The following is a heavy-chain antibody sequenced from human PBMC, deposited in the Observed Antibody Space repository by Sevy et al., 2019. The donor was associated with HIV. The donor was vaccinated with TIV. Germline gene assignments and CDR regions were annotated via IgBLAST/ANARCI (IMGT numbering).Heavy chain of an antibody. CDR2: ISWNSGSI. CDR1: GFTFDDYA. Sequence: GGSLRLSCAASGFTFDDYAMHWVRQAPGKGLEWVSGISWNSGSIGYADSVKGRFTISRDNAKNSLYLQMNSLRAEDTALYYCAKDRGSYYYYDSSGYLTTDAFDICGQGTMVTVSS. CDR3: AKDRGSYYYYDSSGYLTTDAFDI. V-gene: IGHV3-9*01. D-gene: IGHD3-22*01. J-gene: IGHJ3*02.